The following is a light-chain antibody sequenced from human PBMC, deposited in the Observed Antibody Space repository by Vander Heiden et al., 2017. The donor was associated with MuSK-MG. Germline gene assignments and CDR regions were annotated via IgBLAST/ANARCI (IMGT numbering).Light chain of an antibody. CDR1: STNVGNQG. CDR2: RNN. Sequence: QAGLTQPPSVSKGLRQPATLTCTGNSTNVGNQGAAWRQQHQGHPPKLLSYRNNNRPSGISERLSASRSGNTASLTITGLQPEDEADYYCSAWDSSLSAWVFGGGTKLTVL. J-gene: IGLJ3*02. CDR3: SAWDSSLSAWV. V-gene: IGLV10-54*01.